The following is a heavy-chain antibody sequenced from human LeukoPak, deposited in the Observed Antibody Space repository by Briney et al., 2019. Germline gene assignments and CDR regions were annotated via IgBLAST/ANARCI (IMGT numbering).Heavy chain of an antibody. CDR1: GGSVSSGSYY. J-gene: IGHJ4*02. V-gene: IGHV4-61*01. D-gene: IGHD5-18*01. CDR3: ARGSRGYSYG. CDR2: IYYSAST. Sequence: SESLSLTCTVSGGSVSSGSYYWSWIRQPPGKGLEWIGYIYYSASTNYNPSLKSRVTISVDTSNNQFSLKLSSVTAADTAVYYCARGSRGYSYGWGQGTLVTVSS.